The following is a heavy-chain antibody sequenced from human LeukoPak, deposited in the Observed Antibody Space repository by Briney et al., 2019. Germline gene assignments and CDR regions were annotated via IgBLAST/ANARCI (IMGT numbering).Heavy chain of an antibody. Sequence: ASVKVSCKVSGYTLTELSMHWVRQAPGQGIEWMGGIIPIFGTANYAQKFQGRVTITADESTSTAYMELSSLRSEDTAVYYCARGIVDYDFWSGYHNWFDPWGQGTLVTVSS. V-gene: IGHV1-69*13. J-gene: IGHJ5*02. CDR1: GYTLTELS. D-gene: IGHD3-3*01. CDR3: ARGIVDYDFWSGYHNWFDP. CDR2: IIPIFGTA.